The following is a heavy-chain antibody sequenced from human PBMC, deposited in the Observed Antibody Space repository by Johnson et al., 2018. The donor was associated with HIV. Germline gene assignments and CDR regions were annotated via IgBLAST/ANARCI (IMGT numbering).Heavy chain of an antibody. Sequence: VQLVESGGGVVQPGRSLRLSCAASGFTFSSYAMHWVRQAPGKGLAWVAVISYDGSNNYYADSVKGRFTISRDNSKNTLYLQMNSRRVEDTAVYYCAKSDVVVIPEGAFDIWGQGTMVTVSS. V-gene: IGHV3-30-3*02. J-gene: IGHJ3*02. CDR3: AKSDVVVIPEGAFDI. CDR2: ISYDGSNN. D-gene: IGHD2-21*01. CDR1: GFTFSSYA.